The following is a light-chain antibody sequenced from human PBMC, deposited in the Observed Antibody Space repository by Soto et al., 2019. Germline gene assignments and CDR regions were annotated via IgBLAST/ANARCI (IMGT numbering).Light chain of an antibody. J-gene: IGKJ1*01. CDR1: QSVTSSY. Sequence: EIVLTQSPGTLSLSPGERATLSCRASQSVTSSYLAWYQQKPGQAPRLLIYYISTRATGIPARFSGSGSGTEFTLTISSLQSEDFAVYYCQQYNKWPRTFGQGTKVDI. V-gene: IGKV3D-15*01. CDR3: QQYNKWPRT. CDR2: YIS.